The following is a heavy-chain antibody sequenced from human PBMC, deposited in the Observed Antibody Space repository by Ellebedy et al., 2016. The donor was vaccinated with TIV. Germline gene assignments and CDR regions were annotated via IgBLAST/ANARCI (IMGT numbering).Heavy chain of an antibody. CDR3: ARSAMAAAGDDY. Sequence: PGGSLRLSCAASGFTFSTYSMNWVRQAPGKGLGWVSSISSNSNYIYYADSVRGRFTISRDNAKRSLYPQMNSLRADDTAVYYCARSAMAAAGDDYWGQGTLVTVSS. J-gene: IGHJ4*02. CDR1: GFTFSTYS. CDR2: ISSNSNYI. V-gene: IGHV3-21*01. D-gene: IGHD6-13*01.